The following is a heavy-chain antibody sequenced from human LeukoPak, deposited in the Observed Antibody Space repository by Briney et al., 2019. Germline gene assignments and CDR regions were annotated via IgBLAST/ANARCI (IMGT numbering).Heavy chain of an antibody. J-gene: IGHJ4*02. D-gene: IGHD5/OR15-5a*01. V-gene: IGHV3-48*03. CDR2: ISSSGSTI. CDR3: ARDLGGHSYFDY. Sequence: GGSLRLSCAASGFTFSSYEMNWVRQAPGKGLEWVSYISSSGSTIYYADSVKGRFTISRDNAKNSLYLQMNSLRAEDTAVYYCARDLGGHSYFDYWGQGTLVTVSS. CDR1: GFTFSSYE.